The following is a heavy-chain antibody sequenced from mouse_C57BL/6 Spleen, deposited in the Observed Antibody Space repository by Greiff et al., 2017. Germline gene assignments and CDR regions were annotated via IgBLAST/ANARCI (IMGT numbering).Heavy chain of an antibody. V-gene: IGHV1-42*01. J-gene: IGHJ2*01. CDR1: GYSFTGYY. Sequence: VQLQQPGPELVKPGASVKISCKASGYSFTGYYMNWVKQSPEKSLEWIGEINPSTGGTTYNQKFKAKATLTVDKSSSTAYMQLKSLTSEDSAFYYYARSGDYWGQGTTLTVSS. CDR2: INPSTGGT. CDR3: ARSGDY. D-gene: IGHD3-2*02.